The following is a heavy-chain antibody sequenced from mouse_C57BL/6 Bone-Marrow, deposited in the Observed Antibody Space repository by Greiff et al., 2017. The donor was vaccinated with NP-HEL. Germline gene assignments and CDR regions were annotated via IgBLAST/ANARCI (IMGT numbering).Heavy chain of an antibody. CDR1: GYTFTSYW. D-gene: IGHD1-1*01. V-gene: IGHV1-52*01. CDR3: QIYYYGSSTGDY. Sequence: VQLQQPGAELVRPGSSVKLSCKASGYTFTSYWMHWVKQRPIQGLEWIGNIDPSDSETHYNQKFKDKATLTVDKSSSTAYMQLSSLTSEDSAVYYCQIYYYGSSTGDYWGQGTSVTVSS. CDR2: IDPSDSET. J-gene: IGHJ4*01.